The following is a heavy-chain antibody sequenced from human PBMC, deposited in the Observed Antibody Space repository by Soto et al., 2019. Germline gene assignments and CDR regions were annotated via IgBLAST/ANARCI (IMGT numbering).Heavy chain of an antibody. CDR3: ARSHYYDSSGYSPYYYGMDV. J-gene: IGHJ6*02. CDR2: IYPGDSDT. D-gene: IGHD3-22*01. Sequence: GESLKISCNGSGYSFTIYCIGWVRQMPGKGLDWMGIIYPGDSDTRYSPSFQGQVTISADKSISTAYLQWSSLKASDTAMYYCARSHYYDSSGYSPYYYGMDVWGQGTTVTVSS. CDR1: GYSFTIYC. V-gene: IGHV5-51*01.